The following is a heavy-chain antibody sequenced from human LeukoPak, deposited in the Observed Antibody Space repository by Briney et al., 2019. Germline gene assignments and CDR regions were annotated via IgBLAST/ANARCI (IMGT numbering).Heavy chain of an antibody. CDR3: ARDPMATVYFDY. Sequence: PSETLSLTCTVSGGSVSSGSYYWSWIRQPPGKGLEWIGYIYYRGSTNYNPSLKSRVTISVDTSKNQFSLKLSSVTAADTAVYYCARDPMATVYFDYWGQGTLVTVSS. CDR2: IYYRGST. D-gene: IGHD5-24*01. J-gene: IGHJ4*02. CDR1: GGSVSSGSYY. V-gene: IGHV4-61*01.